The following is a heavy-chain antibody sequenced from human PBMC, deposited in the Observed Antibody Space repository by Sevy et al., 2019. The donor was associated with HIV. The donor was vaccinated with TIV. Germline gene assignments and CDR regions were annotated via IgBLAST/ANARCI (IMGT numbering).Heavy chain of an antibody. CDR2: IKQDGSEE. J-gene: IGHJ4*02. D-gene: IGHD1-1*01. Sequence: GGSLRLSCAASGFTLSNSWMSWVRQAPGKELEWVGNIKQDGSEEYYVDSVKGRFTISRDNAKKSLYLQMNSLRDEDTAVYYCARDANWRWDYWGQGTVVTVSS. CDR3: ARDANWRWDY. CDR1: GFTLSNSW. V-gene: IGHV3-7*03.